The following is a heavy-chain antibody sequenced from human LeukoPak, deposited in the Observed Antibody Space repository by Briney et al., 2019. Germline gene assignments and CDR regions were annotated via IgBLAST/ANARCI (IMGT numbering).Heavy chain of an antibody. CDR2: IYYSGST. CDR1: GGSISSSSYY. D-gene: IGHD6-6*01. V-gene: IGHV4-39*01. Sequence: SETLSLTCTVSGGSISSSSYYWGWLRQPPGKGLEWIGSIYYSGSTYYNPSLKSRVTISVDTSKNQFSLKLSSVTAADTAVYYCARHNSAARLLTLFDYWGQGTLVTVSS. CDR3: ARHNSAARLLTLFDY. J-gene: IGHJ4*02.